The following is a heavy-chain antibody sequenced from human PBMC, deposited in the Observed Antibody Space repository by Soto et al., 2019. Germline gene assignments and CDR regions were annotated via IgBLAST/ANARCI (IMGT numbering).Heavy chain of an antibody. Sequence: QVQLVQSGAEVKKPGASVKVSCKASGYTFTSYYMHWVRQAPGQGLEWMGIINPSNSTSYAQKFQGRVTMTRDTSTSTVYTELSSLRSEDTAVYYCATVYCSGGSCYSIDYWGQGTLVTVSS. CDR3: ATVYCSGGSCYSIDY. CDR2: INPSNST. J-gene: IGHJ4*02. V-gene: IGHV1-46*03. D-gene: IGHD2-15*01. CDR1: GYTFTSYY.